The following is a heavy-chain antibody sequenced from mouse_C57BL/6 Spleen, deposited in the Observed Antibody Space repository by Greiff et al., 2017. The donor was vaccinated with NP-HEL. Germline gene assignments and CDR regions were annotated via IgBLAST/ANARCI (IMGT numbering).Heavy chain of an antibody. CDR3: VKVFDYDGGFAY. V-gene: IGHV10-1*01. D-gene: IGHD2-4*01. CDR2: IRSKSNNYAT. CDR1: GFSFNTYA. J-gene: IGHJ3*01. Sequence: EVQVVESGGGLVQPKGSLKLSCAASGFSFNTYAMNWVRQAPGKGLEWVARIRSKSNNYATYYADSVKDRFTISRDDSESMLYLQMNNLKTEDTAMYYCVKVFDYDGGFAYWGQGTLVTVSA.